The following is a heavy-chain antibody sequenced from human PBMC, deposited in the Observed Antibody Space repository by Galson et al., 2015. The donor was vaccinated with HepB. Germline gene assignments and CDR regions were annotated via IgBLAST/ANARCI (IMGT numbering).Heavy chain of an antibody. J-gene: IGHJ2*01. CDR1: GFTFSSYG. V-gene: IGHV3-30*03. D-gene: IGHD3-10*01. CDR2: ISYDGSNK. Sequence: SLRLSCAASGFTFSSYGMHWVRQAPGKGLEWVAVISYDGSNKYYADSVKGRFTISRDNSKNTLYLQMNSLRAEDTAVYYCARGRGDWYFDLWGRGTLVTVSS. CDR3: ARGRGDWYFDL.